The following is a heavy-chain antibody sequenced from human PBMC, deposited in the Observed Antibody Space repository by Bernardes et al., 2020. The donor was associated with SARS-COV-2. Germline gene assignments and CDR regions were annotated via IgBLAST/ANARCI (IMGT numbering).Heavy chain of an antibody. D-gene: IGHD3-22*01. CDR3: ATGVTRHYDSSGYYYENDY. CDR1: GYTLTELS. J-gene: IGHJ4*02. CDR2: FDPEDGET. V-gene: IGHV1-24*01. Sequence: ASVKVSCKVSGYTLTELSMHWVRQAPGKGLEWMGGFDPEDGETIYAQKFQGRVTMTEDTSTDTAYMELSSLRSEDTAVYYCATGVTRHYDSSGYYYENDYWGQGTLVTVSS.